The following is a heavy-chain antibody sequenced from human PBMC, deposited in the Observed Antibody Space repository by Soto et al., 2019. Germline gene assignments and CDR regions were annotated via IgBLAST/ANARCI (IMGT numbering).Heavy chain of an antibody. D-gene: IGHD1-26*01. Sequence: ASVKVSCKASGYTFTSYGISWVRQAPGQGLEWMGWISADNGNTKYAQKLQGRVTMTTDTSASTAYMELSSLRSEDTAVYYCARNGGRREIYYYYYGMDVWGQGTTVTVSS. V-gene: IGHV1-18*01. CDR1: GYTFTSYG. CDR3: ARNGGRREIYYYYYGMDV. CDR2: ISADNGNT. J-gene: IGHJ6*02.